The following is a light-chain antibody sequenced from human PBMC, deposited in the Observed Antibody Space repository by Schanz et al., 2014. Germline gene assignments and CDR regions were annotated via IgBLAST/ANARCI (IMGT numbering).Light chain of an antibody. Sequence: TQSPATLSLSPGERATLSCRASQSVRSNLAWYQQKPGQAPRLVIYAASRRATGIPDRFSGSGSGTVFTLTINRLEPEDFSVYYCQLYGSSPRYTFGQGTKLEIK. J-gene: IGKJ2*01. CDR2: AAS. V-gene: IGKV3-20*01. CDR3: QLYGSSPRYT. CDR1: QSVRSN.